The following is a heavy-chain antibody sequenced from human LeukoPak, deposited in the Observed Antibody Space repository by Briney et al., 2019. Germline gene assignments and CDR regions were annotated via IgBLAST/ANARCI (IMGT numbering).Heavy chain of an antibody. CDR3: ATVSAYCGGDCPKWFDP. J-gene: IGHJ5*02. V-gene: IGHV4-30-2*01. CDR1: GGSISSGGYS. CDR2: IYHSGST. D-gene: IGHD2-21*01. Sequence: SETLSLTCAVSGGSISSGGYSWSWIRQPPGKGLEWIGYIYHSGSTYYNPSLKSRVTISVDTSKNQFSLKLSSVTAADTAVYYCATVSAYCGGDCPKWFDPWGQGTLVTVSS.